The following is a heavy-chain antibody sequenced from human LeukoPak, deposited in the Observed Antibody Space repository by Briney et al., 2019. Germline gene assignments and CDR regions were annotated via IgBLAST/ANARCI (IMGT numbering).Heavy chain of an antibody. Sequence: ASVKVSCKTSGYTFTDYYINWVRQAPGQGLEWMGWINPNSGGTNYAQKFQGRVTMTGDTSISTAYLELSRLKSDDTAVYYCAGGIGRYSSSFFDYWGQGTLVTVSS. D-gene: IGHD1-26*01. CDR2: INPNSGGT. V-gene: IGHV1-2*02. CDR1: GYTFTDYY. J-gene: IGHJ4*01. CDR3: AGGIGRYSSSFFDY.